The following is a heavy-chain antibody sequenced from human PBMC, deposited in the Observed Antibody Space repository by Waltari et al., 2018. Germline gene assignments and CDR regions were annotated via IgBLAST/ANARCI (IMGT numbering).Heavy chain of an antibody. V-gene: IGHV4-59*01. J-gene: IGHJ3*02. CDR1: GGSISSYY. CDR3: AKDQFITMVRGGVPLDAFDI. D-gene: IGHD3-10*01. Sequence: QVQLQESGPGLVKPSETLSLTCTVSGGSISSYYWSWIRQPPGKGLEWIGYIYYSGSTNYNPSLKSRVTISVDTSKNQFSLKLSSVTAADTAVYYCAKDQFITMVRGGVPLDAFDIWGQGTMVTVSS. CDR2: IYYSGST.